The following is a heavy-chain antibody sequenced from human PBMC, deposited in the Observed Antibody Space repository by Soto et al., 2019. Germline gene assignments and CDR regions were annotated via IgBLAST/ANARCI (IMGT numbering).Heavy chain of an antibody. Sequence: QVQLQQWGAGLLKPSETLSLSCAVYGESFSGYYWSWIRQPPGKGLEWIGEINRSGSIKYNPSLKSRVTISVDTSKNQFSLNLISVTAADTAVYYCARGRVLGGTYLDYWGQGTLVTVSS. CDR1: GESFSGYY. CDR2: INRSGSI. J-gene: IGHJ4*02. V-gene: IGHV4-34*01. D-gene: IGHD1-1*01. CDR3: ARGRVLGGTYLDY.